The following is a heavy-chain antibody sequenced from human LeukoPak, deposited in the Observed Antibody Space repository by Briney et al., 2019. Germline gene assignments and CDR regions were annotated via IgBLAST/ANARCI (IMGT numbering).Heavy chain of an antibody. D-gene: IGHD3-22*01. CDR2: IIPIFGTA. CDR3: ARDYYDSSGYYGNDY. CDR1: GGTFSSYA. Sequence: GASVKVSCKASGGTFSSYAISWVRQAPGQGLEWMGGIIPIFGTANYAQKFQGRVTITADESTSTAYMELSSLRSEDTAVYYCARDYYDSSGYYGNDYWGQGTLVTVPS. J-gene: IGHJ4*02. V-gene: IGHV1-69*13.